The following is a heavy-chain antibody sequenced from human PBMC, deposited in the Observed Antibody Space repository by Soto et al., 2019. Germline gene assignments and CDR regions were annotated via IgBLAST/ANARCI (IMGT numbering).Heavy chain of an antibody. CDR3: ARQYYDFWSGYSSHYGMDV. CDR2: IYPGDSDT. V-gene: IGHV5-51*01. D-gene: IGHD3-3*01. J-gene: IGHJ6*02. CDR1: GYNFTSYW. Sequence: ESLKISCKGSGYNFTSYWIGWVRQMPGKGLEWMGIIYPGDSDTRYSPSFQGQVTISADKSIGTAYLQWSSLKASDTAMYYCARQYYDFWSGYSSHYGMDVWGQGTTVTVSS.